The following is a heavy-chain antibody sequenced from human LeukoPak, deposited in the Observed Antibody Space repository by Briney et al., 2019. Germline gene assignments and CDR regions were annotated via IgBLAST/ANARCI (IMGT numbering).Heavy chain of an antibody. Sequence: SETLSLTCTVSGYSISSGYYWGWIRQPPGKGLEWIGSIYHSGSTYYNPSLESRVTISVDTSKNQFSLRLSSVTAADTAVYYCASPKGDYYDSSGYFNDAFDIWGQGTMVTVSS. CDR2: IYHSGST. CDR3: ASPKGDYYDSSGYFNDAFDI. CDR1: GYSISSGYY. D-gene: IGHD3-22*01. J-gene: IGHJ3*02. V-gene: IGHV4-38-2*02.